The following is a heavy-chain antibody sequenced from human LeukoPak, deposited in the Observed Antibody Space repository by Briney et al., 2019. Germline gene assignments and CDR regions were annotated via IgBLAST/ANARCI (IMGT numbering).Heavy chain of an antibody. CDR1: GYTFTIYG. CDR3: ARGNSGSYYYDYYTDV. V-gene: IGHV1-18*01. D-gene: IGHD1-26*01. Sequence: GASVKVSFKSSGYTFTIYGISWVRQAPGQGLEWMGWSSAYNGNTNYAQKLQGRVTMTTDTSTSTAYMELRSLRSDDTAVYYCARGNSGSYYYDYYTDVWGKGTTVTVSS. J-gene: IGHJ6*03. CDR2: SSAYNGNT.